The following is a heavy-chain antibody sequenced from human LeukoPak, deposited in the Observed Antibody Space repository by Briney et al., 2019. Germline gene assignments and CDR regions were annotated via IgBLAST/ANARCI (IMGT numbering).Heavy chain of an antibody. CDR3: ARLAGDYPFDY. CDR2: IYYSGST. Sequence: KSSETLSLTCTVSGGSISSYYGSWIRQPPGKGLEWIGYIYYSGSTNYNPSLKSRVTISVDTSKNQFSLKLSSVTAADTAVYYCARLAGDYPFDYWGQGTLVTVSS. D-gene: IGHD4-17*01. CDR1: GGSISSYY. V-gene: IGHV4-59*08. J-gene: IGHJ4*02.